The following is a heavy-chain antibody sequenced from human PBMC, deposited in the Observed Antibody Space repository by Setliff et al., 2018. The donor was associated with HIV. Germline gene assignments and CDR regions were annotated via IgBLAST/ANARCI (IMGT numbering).Heavy chain of an antibody. J-gene: IGHJ6*03. CDR2: IYYTGSP. V-gene: IGHV4-39*01. Sequence: KPSETLSLTCTVSGDSISSSIYYWGWVRQPPGKGLEWIGGIYYTGSPFYKPSLKSRVTISVDMSNNQFSLKLSSVTAADTAVYYCARGGGTSSPIDYHYYIDVWGKGTTVTVSS. D-gene: IGHD6-6*01. CDR1: GDSISSSIYY. CDR3: ARGGGTSSPIDYHYYIDV.